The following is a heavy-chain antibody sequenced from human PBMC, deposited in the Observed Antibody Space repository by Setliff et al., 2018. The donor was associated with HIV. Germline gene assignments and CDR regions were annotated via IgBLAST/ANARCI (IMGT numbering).Heavy chain of an antibody. CDR2: INPNSGDT. CDR1: GYTFTGYF. V-gene: IGHV1-2*02. J-gene: IGHJ3*02. CDR3: ARFEGRGDALDI. D-gene: IGHD3-10*01. Sequence: ASVKVSCKASGYTFTGYFMHWVRQAPGQGLEWMAWINPNSGDTNYAQKFQGRVTMTRDASLSTVYMEVNRLKSDDAAVYYCARFEGRGDALDIWGQGTMVTVSS.